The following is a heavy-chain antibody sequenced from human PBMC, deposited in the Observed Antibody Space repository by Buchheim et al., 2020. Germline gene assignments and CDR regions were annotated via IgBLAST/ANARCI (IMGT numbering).Heavy chain of an antibody. D-gene: IGHD3-10*01. CDR1: GYTFTSYY. J-gene: IGHJ6*02. Sequence: QVQLVQSGAEVKKPGASVKVSCKASGYTFTSYYMHWVRQAPGQGLEWMGIINPSGGRTSYAQKFQGRVTMTRDTSTSTVYMELSSLRSEDTAVYYCARERGSYYKGNNYYYYGMDVWGQGTT. V-gene: IGHV1-46*01. CDR2: INPSGGRT. CDR3: ARERGSYYKGNNYYYYGMDV.